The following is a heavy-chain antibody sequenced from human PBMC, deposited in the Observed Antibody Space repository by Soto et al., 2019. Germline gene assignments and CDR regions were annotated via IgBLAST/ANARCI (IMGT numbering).Heavy chain of an antibody. V-gene: IGHV1-69*01. Sequence: QVQLVQSGAEVKKPGSSVKVSCKASGGTFSSYAISWVRQAPGQGLEWMGGLIPIFGTANYAQKVQGRATITADESTSTASMELSSLRSEDTAVYYGARRGITPYYFDYGGQGTLVTVSS. CDR1: GGTFSSYA. J-gene: IGHJ4*02. CDR2: LIPIFGTA. D-gene: IGHD1-20*01. CDR3: ARRGITPYYFDY.